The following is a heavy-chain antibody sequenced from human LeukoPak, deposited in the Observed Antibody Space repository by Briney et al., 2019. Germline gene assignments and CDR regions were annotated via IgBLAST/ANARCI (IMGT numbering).Heavy chain of an antibody. Sequence: GAPQRVSPTASLYTFTPYYMHLVRQAPGDGLEGMGWINPNSGGTNYAQKFQGTVTMTRDTPISTPYMGPSWLRSDDTALYDCSTDYAGNSVPDYWGQGTLVTVSS. D-gene: IGHD4-23*01. V-gene: IGHV1-2*02. CDR1: LYTFTPYY. CDR3: STDYAGNSVPDY. J-gene: IGHJ4*02. CDR2: INPNSGGT.